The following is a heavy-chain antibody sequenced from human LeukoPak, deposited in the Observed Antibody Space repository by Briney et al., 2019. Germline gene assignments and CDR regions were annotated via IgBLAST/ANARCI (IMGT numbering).Heavy chain of an antibody. CDR3: AREPTGTTMAYWFDP. Sequence: ASVKVSCXASGYTFTSYGISWVRQAPGQGLEWMEWISAYNGNTNYAQKLQGRVTLTTDPSTSTAYMELRSLRSDDTAVYYCAREPTGTTMAYWFDPWGQGTLVTVSS. D-gene: IGHD1-1*01. CDR1: GYTFTSYG. V-gene: IGHV1-18*01. CDR2: ISAYNGNT. J-gene: IGHJ5*02.